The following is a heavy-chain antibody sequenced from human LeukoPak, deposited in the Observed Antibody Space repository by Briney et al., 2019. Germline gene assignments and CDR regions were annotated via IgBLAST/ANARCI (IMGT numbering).Heavy chain of an antibody. J-gene: IGHJ4*02. D-gene: IGHD3-10*01. CDR2: IKKDGSGK. V-gene: IGHV3-7*01. CDR1: GFTFKDYW. Sequence: GGSLRLSCVASGFTFKDYWMTWVRQAPGKGLEWVANIKKDGSGKYYADSVAGRFIISRDNAKNSVYLEMDSLTAEDTALYYCLQYGAGSTWAQGTLVTVSS. CDR3: LQYGAGST.